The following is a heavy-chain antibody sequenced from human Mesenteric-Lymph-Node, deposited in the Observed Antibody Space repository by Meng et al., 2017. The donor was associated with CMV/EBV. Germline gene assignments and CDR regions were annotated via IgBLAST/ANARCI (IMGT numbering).Heavy chain of an antibody. CDR2: IYTGDSDT. CDR1: GYSFTSYW. Sequence: GGSLRLSCKGSGYSFTSYWIGWVRQMPGKGLEWMGIIYTGDSDTRYSPSFQGQVTISADKSISTAYLQVSSLKASDTAMYYCARQGRSGGLYYYNGVDVWGQGTTVTVSS. D-gene: IGHD3-3*01. V-gene: IGHV5-51*01. CDR3: ARQGRSGGLYYYNGVDV. J-gene: IGHJ6*02.